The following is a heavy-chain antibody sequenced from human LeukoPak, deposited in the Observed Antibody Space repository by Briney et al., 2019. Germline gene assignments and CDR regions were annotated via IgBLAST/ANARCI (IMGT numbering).Heavy chain of an antibody. D-gene: IGHD3-10*01. CDR1: GFTFSSYA. V-gene: IGHV3-30*04. J-gene: IGHJ4*02. CDR3: ARDLYASGGRSYYFDY. CDR2: ISYDGSNK. Sequence: GGSLRLSCAVSGFTFSSYAVHWVSQAQGKGLEWVAVISYDGSNKYYADSVRGRFTISRDNSKNTLYLQMNSLKADDTAVYYCARDLYASGGRSYYFDYWGQGTLVTVSS.